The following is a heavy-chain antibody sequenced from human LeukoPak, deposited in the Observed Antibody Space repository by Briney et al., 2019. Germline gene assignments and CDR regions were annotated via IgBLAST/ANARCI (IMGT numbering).Heavy chain of an antibody. V-gene: IGHV3-23*01. D-gene: IGHD3-10*02. CDR1: GFTFNTYG. Sequence: GGSLRLSCAASGFTFNTYGMSWARQAPGKGLEWVSGISGSGGSTYYADSVKGRFTISRDNSKNTLYLQMNSLRAEDTAVYYCAELGITMIGGVWGKGTTVTISS. J-gene: IGHJ6*04. CDR2: ISGSGGST. CDR3: AELGITMIGGV.